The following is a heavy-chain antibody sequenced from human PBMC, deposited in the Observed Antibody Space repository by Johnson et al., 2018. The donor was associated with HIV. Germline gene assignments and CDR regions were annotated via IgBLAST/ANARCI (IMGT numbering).Heavy chain of an antibody. V-gene: IGHV3-13*01. CDR3: ARGLPSGGRGAFDI. CDR2: IGTAGDT. Sequence: VQLVESGGGLIQPGGSLRLSCAASGFTVSSNYMSWVRQAPGKGLEWVSVIGTAGDTYYPGSVKGRFTISRENAKNSLYLQMNSLRAGDTAVYYCARGLPSGGRGAFDIWGQGTMVTVSS. J-gene: IGHJ3*02. D-gene: IGHD3-16*01. CDR1: GFTVSSNY.